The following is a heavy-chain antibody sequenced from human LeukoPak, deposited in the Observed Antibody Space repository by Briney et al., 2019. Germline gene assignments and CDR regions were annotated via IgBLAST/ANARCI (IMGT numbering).Heavy chain of an antibody. CDR3: ARLVAYCDKTSCSGS. CDR2: VYDSGST. D-gene: IGHD2-21*01. CDR1: GGSISSYY. Sequence: SETLSLTCTVSGGSISSYYWTWVRQSPGKGLEWIGYVYDSGSTNYNPSLKSRVTISVDTSKNQFSLKLSSMTAADTAVYYCARLVAYCDKTSCSGSWGQGTLVTVSS. V-gene: IGHV4-59*01. J-gene: IGHJ4*02.